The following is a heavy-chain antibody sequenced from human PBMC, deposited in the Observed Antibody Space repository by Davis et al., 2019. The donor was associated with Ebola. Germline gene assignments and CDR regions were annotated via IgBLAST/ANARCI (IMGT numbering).Heavy chain of an antibody. CDR3: ARGEYSSGEDY. CDR2: IYYSGST. D-gene: IGHD6-19*01. V-gene: IGHV4-61*01. J-gene: IGHJ4*02. CDR1: GGSVSSGSYY. Sequence: SEILSLTCTVSGGSVSSGSYYWSWIRQPPGKGLEWIGYIYYSGSTNYNPSLKSRVTISVDTSKNQFSLKLSSVTAADTAVYYCARGEYSSGEDYWGQGTLVTVSS.